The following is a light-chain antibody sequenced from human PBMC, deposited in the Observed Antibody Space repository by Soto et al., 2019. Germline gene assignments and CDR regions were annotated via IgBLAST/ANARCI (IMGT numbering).Light chain of an antibody. J-gene: IGKJ2*03. V-gene: IGKV3-11*01. CDR1: QSVSIY. CDR2: DAS. CDR3: HQFYRSGS. Sequence: EIVLTQSPGTLSLSPGDRATLSCRASQSVSIYLAWYQQKPGQAPRLLIYDASNRVTGIPARFSGSGSGTDFTLTISSVEPEDFAVYYCHQFYRSGSFGQGTNLEIK.